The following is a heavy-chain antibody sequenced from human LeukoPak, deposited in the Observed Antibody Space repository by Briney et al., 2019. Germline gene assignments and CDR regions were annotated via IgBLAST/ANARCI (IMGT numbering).Heavy chain of an antibody. CDR3: AKDIRGSTSWYGLDY. CDR2: ISWDGGST. D-gene: IGHD6-13*01. CDR1: GFTFNDYA. J-gene: IGHJ4*02. Sequence: GGSLRLSCAVSGFTFNDYAMHWVRQAPGKGLEWVSLISWDGGSTYYADSVQGRFTISRDNSKNSLYLQMNSLRTEDTALYFCAKDIRGSTSWYGLDYWGQGTLVTVSS. V-gene: IGHV3-43D*03.